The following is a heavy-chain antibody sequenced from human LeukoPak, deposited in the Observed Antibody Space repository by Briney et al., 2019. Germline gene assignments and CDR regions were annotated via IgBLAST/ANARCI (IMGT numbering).Heavy chain of an antibody. V-gene: IGHV5-51*01. Sequence: GESLKISCKGSGYSFTSYWIGWVRQMPGKGLEWMGIIYPGDSDTRYSPSFQGQVTISADKSISTAYLQWSRLKASDAAMYYCARQSMGPSTNLDYWGQGTLVTVSS. D-gene: IGHD2-8*01. CDR1: GYSFTSYW. CDR3: ARQSMGPSTNLDY. J-gene: IGHJ4*02. CDR2: IYPGDSDT.